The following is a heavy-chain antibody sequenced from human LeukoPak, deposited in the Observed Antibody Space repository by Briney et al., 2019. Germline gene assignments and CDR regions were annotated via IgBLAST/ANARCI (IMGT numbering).Heavy chain of an antibody. V-gene: IGHV6-1*01. Sequence: SQTLSLTCAIPGDSVSSHSTAWNWIRQSPSRGLEWLGRTYYRSKWYYDYAVSVKSQITINPDTSKNQFSLQLNSVTPEDTAVYYCAREGGDAFDIWGQGTMVTVSS. CDR2: TYYRSKWYY. CDR1: GDSVSSHSTA. CDR3: AREGGDAFDI. J-gene: IGHJ3*02.